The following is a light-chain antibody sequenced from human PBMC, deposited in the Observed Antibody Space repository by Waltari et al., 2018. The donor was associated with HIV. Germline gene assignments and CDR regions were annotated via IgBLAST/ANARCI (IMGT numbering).Light chain of an antibody. V-gene: IGKV4-1*01. CDR2: WAS. Sequence: DIVMTQSPDSLAVSLGERVTINCKSSTSDLYNSNNKNYLAWYQQKPRQPPKLLIYWASTRESGVPDRFSGSGSGTDFTLTISSLQAEDVAVYYCQQYYSTLYSFGQGTKLEIK. CDR1: TSDLYNSNNKNY. CDR3: QQYYSTLYS. J-gene: IGKJ2*03.